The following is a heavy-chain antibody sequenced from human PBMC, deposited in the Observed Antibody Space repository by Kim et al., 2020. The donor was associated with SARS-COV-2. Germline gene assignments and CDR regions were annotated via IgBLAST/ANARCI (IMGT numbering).Heavy chain of an antibody. J-gene: IGHJ3*01. CDR2: INPHSGDT. V-gene: IGHV1-2*02. CDR3: ARAHSSDWYMNAFDV. CDR1: GYIFTDDF. D-gene: IGHD6-19*01. Sequence: ASVKVSCKASGYIFTDDFIHWVRQAPGQGLESMGWINPHSGDTYFDQKFQGRVTLTGDTSISAAYMGIRGLRSDDTALYFCARAHSSDWYMNAFDVWGQG.